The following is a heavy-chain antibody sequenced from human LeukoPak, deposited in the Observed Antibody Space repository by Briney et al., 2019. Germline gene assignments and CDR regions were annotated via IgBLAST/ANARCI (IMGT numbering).Heavy chain of an antibody. V-gene: IGHV3-23*01. CDR3: AKVPLYCSSTSCFLDY. CDR2: ISGSGGST. J-gene: IGHJ4*02. D-gene: IGHD2-2*01. Sequence: PSETLSLTCTVSGGSISSGGYYWSWVRQAPGKGLEWVSAISGSGGSTYYADSVKGRFTISRDNSKNTLHLQMNSLRAEDTAVYYCAKVPLYCSSTSCFLDYWGQGTLVTVSS. CDR1: GGSISSGGYY.